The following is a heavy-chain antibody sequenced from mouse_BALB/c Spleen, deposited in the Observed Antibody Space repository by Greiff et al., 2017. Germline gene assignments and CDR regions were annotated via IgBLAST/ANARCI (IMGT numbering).Heavy chain of an antibody. V-gene: IGHV1S56*01. CDR3: ARFYGSSHYYAMDY. D-gene: IGHD1-1*01. Sequence: VQLQESGPELVKPGASVRISCKASGYTFTSYYIHWVKQRPGQGLEWIGWIYPGNVNTKYNEKFKGKATLTADKSSSTAYMQLSSLTSEDSAVYFGARFYGSSHYYAMDYWGQGTSVTVSS. CDR2: IYPGNVNT. CDR1: GYTFTSYY. J-gene: IGHJ4*01.